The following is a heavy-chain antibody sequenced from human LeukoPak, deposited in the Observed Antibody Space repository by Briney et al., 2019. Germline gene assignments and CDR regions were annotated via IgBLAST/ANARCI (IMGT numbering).Heavy chain of an antibody. CDR3: ASAREYCGSAECYEYFQY. CDR2: IYSGGST. D-gene: IGHD2-21*01. CDR1: GVTVGTNS. J-gene: IGHJ1*01. Sequence: GGSLRLSCAASGVTVGTNSMSWARQSPGKGLEWVSVIYSGGSTYNADSVNGRFTVSRDNSRNTLFLQMNNLRAEDTALYFCASAREYCGSAECYEYFQYWGQGTLVIVSS. V-gene: IGHV3-53*01.